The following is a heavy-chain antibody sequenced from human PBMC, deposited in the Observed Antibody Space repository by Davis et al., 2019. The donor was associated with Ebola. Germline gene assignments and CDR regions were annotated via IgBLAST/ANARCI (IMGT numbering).Heavy chain of an antibody. CDR1: GYRFTTYG. CDR3: ARGVAVGGFYFEY. D-gene: IGHD6-19*01. Sequence: AASVKVSCKASGYRFTTYGMHWVRQAPGQGLEWMGRINPSGASTSYAQKFQGRVTMTRDTSTSTVYMDLNSLRAEDTAVYFCARGVAVGGFYFEYWGQGTLVTVSS. CDR2: INPSGAST. V-gene: IGHV1-46*01. J-gene: IGHJ4*02.